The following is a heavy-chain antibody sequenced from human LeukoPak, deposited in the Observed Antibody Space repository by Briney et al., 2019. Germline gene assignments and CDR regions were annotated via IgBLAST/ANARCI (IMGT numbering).Heavy chain of an antibody. J-gene: IGHJ3*02. V-gene: IGHV3-53*01. CDR3: ARDKGDGYLRGAFDI. D-gene: IGHD5-24*01. CDR2: IYSGGST. CDR1: GFTVSSNY. Sequence: SGGSLRLSCAASGFTVSSNYMSWVRQAPGKGLEWVPVIYSGGSTYYADSVKGRFTISRDNSKNTLYLQMNSLRAEDTAVYYCARDKGDGYLRGAFDIWGQGTMVTVSS.